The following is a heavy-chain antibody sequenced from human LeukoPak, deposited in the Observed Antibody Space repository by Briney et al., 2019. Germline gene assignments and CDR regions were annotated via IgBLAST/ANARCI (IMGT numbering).Heavy chain of an antibody. V-gene: IGHV3-30*02. CDR2: IRYDGSKK. J-gene: IGHJ4*02. D-gene: IGHD3-22*01. CDR3: AKGGYKYDSSGHNYFDY. Sequence: GGSLRLSRAASGFTFSSYGMQWVRQAPGKGLEWVAFIRYDGSKKDYTDSVKGRFTISRDNSKNTLFLQMNSLRVEDTAVYYCAKGGYKYDSSGHNYFDYWGQGTLVTVSS. CDR1: GFTFSSYG.